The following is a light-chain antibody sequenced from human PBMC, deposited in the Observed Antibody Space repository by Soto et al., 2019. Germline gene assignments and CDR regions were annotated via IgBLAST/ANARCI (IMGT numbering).Light chain of an antibody. V-gene: IGKV3-20*01. CDR3: QQYGSSPRT. CDR1: QSVSRY. CDR2: DAS. Sequence: IVVSVSPGTLSLSKGERATLSCRASQSVSRYLTWYQQKPGQAPRLLIYDASNRATGIPDRFSGSGSGTDFTLTISRLEPEDFAVYYCQQYGSSPRTFGQGTKVDI. J-gene: IGKJ1*01.